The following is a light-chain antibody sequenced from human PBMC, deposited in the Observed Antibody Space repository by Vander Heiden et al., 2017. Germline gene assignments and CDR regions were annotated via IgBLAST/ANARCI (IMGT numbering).Light chain of an antibody. Sequence: QSVLTQPPSVSGPPGQRVTISCSGSSSNIGSNYVYWYQQLPGTAPKPLIYRNNQRPSGGPDRFSGSKSGTSASLAISGLRSEDEADYYCSAWDDSLSGPVFGGGTKLTVL. CDR2: RNN. V-gene: IGLV1-47*01. J-gene: IGLJ3*02. CDR1: SSNIGSNY. CDR3: SAWDDSLSGPV.